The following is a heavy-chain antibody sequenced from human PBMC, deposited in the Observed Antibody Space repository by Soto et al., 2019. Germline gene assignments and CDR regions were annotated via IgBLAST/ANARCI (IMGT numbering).Heavy chain of an antibody. V-gene: IGHV1-18*01. Sequence: QVQLVQSGAEVKKPGASVKVSCKASGYTFTSYGISWVRQAPGQGLEWMGWISAYNGNTNYAQKLQGRVTMTTDTSPSTAYMELRSLRSDDTAVYYCARDWRGITIFGVVYDYWGQGTLVTVSS. CDR2: ISAYNGNT. CDR3: ARDWRGITIFGVVYDY. CDR1: GYTFTSYG. D-gene: IGHD3-3*01. J-gene: IGHJ4*02.